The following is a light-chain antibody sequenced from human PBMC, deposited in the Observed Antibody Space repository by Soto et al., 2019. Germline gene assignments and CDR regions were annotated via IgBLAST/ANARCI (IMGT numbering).Light chain of an antibody. CDR3: QQRSNWSMYT. J-gene: IGKJ2*01. CDR2: DAS. CDR1: QSVSSY. Sequence: EIVLTQSPATLSLSPGERATLSCRASQSVSSYLAWYQQKPGQAPRILIYDASNRATGIPARFSGSGSGTDFTLTISSLEPADFAVYYCQQRSNWSMYTFGQGTKLEIK. V-gene: IGKV3-11*01.